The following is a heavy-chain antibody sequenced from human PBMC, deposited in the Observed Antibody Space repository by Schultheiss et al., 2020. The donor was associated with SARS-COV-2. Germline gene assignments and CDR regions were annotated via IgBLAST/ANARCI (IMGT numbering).Heavy chain of an antibody. J-gene: IGHJ6*02. Sequence: GGSLRLSCAASGFTFTSYSMNWVRQAPGKGLEWVGCIRSKAYGGTTEYAASVKGRFTISRDDSKSIAYLQMNSLKTEDTAVYYCTRGQQLVRYYYYYGMDVWGQGTTVTVSS. D-gene: IGHD6-13*01. CDR3: TRGQQLVRYYYYYGMDV. CDR1: GFTFTSYS. CDR2: IRSKAYGGTT. V-gene: IGHV3-49*04.